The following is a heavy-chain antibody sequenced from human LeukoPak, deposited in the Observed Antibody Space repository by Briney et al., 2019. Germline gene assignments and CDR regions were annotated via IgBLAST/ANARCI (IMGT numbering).Heavy chain of an antibody. Sequence: SETLSLTCTVSGGSISSYYWSWIRQPPGKGLEWIGYIYYSGSTNYNPSLKSRVTISVDTSKNQFSLKLSSVTAADTAVYYCARGGGYYDYVWGSYPQLDYWGQGTLVTVSS. V-gene: IGHV4-59*01. CDR1: GGSISSYY. CDR2: IYYSGST. D-gene: IGHD3-16*02. J-gene: IGHJ4*02. CDR3: ARGGGYYDYVWGSYPQLDY.